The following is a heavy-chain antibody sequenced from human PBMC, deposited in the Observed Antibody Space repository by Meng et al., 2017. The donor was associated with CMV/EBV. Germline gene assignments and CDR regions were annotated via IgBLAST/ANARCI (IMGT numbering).Heavy chain of an antibody. CDR3: ARDGDCSSTSCYSYDFWSGYPPRGGGMDV. J-gene: IGHJ6*02. CDR2: ISYDGSNK. V-gene: IGHV3-30-3*01. D-gene: IGHD2-2*02. Sequence: GESLKISCAASGFTFSSYAMHWVRQAPGKGLEWVAVISYDGSNKYYADSVKGRSTISRDNSKNTLYLQMNSLRAEDTAVYYCARDGDCSSTSCYSYDFWSGYPPRGGGMDVWGQGTTVTVSS. CDR1: GFTFSSYA.